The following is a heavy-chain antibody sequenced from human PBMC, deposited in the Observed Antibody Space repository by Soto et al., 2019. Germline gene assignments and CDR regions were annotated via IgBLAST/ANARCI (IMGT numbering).Heavy chain of an antibody. CDR1: GFNLSHPW. J-gene: IGHJ4*02. Sequence: EVQLVESGGGLVKSGGSLRLSCGASGFNLSHPWMTWVRQAAGKGLDWVGRIKSKTDGGTADYATPVKGRFTISRDDSNNPVYLQMNSLKSEDTAVYYCTTGVYYAIFTGYRNVAYWGQGTLVSVSS. CDR2: IKSKTDGGTA. D-gene: IGHD3-9*01. V-gene: IGHV3-15*01. CDR3: TTGVYYAIFTGYRNVAY.